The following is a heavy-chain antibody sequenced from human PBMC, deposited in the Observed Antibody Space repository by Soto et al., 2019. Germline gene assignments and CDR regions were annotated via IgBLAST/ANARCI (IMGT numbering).Heavy chain of an antibody. CDR2: IYYSGST. V-gene: IGHV4-31*03. CDR3: ARVCTVTTRYYFDY. Sequence: KASETLSLTCTVSGGSISSGGYYWSWIRQHPGKGLEWIGYIYYSGSTYYNPSLKSRVTISVDTSKNQFSLKLSSVTAADTAVYYCARVCTVTTRYYFDYWGQGTLVTVSS. J-gene: IGHJ4*02. CDR1: GGSISSGGYY. D-gene: IGHD4-4*01.